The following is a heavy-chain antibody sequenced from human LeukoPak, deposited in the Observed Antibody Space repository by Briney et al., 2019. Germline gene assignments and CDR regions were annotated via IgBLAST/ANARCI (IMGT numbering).Heavy chain of an antibody. J-gene: IGHJ4*02. D-gene: IGHD1-26*01. CDR3: ARDSGSYSL. CDR2: INHSGST. V-gene: IGHV4-39*07. Sequence: PSETLSLTCTVSGGSISSSSYYWSWIRQPPGKGLEWIGEINHSGSTNYNPSLKSRVTISVDTSKNQFSLKLSSVTAADTAVYYCARDSGSYSLWGQGTLVTVSS. CDR1: GGSISSSSYY.